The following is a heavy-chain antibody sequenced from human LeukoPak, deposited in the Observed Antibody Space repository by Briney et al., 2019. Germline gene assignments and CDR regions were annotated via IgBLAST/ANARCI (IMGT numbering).Heavy chain of an antibody. J-gene: IGHJ4*02. V-gene: IGHV5-51*01. CDR1: GYSFTNYW. D-gene: IGHD4-11*01. CDR2: IYPGDSDS. Sequence: GESLKISCKGSGYSFTNYWIGWVRQLPGKGLEWTGIIYPGDSDSRYSPSFQGQVTISADKSISTAYLQWSSLKASDTAMYYCARQSSSSNYGFDYWGQGTLVTVSS. CDR3: ARQSSSSNYGFDY.